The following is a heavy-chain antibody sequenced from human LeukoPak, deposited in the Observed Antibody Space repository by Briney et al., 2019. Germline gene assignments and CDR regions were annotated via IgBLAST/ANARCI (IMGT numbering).Heavy chain of an antibody. CDR3: ARHGSVHSPLNV. J-gene: IGHJ6*04. Sequence: SETLSLTCTVSGGSISSYYWSWIRQPSGKGLEWIGYISTSGSTNYNPSLRSRVTISVETSKNQFSLTLSFVTAADTAVYYCARHGSVHSPLNVWGKGTTVTVSS. CDR2: ISTSGST. V-gene: IGHV4-4*09. D-gene: IGHD1-26*01. CDR1: GGSISSYY.